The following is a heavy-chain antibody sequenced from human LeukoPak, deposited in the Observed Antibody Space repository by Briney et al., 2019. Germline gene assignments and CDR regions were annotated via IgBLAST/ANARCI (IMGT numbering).Heavy chain of an antibody. CDR3: ARDSVTGTTHEY. CDR1: GRSIRSYY. Sequence: SETLSLTCTVSGRSIRSYYWSWIRQPPGKGLEWIAYIYNGGSTNYNPSLKSRVTISVDTSKNQFSLKLSSVTAADTAVYYCARDSVTGTTHEYWGQGTLVTVSS. CDR2: IYNGGST. V-gene: IGHV4-59*12. D-gene: IGHD1-7*01. J-gene: IGHJ4*02.